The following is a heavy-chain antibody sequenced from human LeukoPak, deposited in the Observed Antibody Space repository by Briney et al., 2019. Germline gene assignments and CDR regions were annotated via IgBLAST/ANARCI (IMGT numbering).Heavy chain of an antibody. D-gene: IGHD3-22*01. CDR2: IKEDGSEK. CDR1: GFTFSSSW. V-gene: IGHV3-7*01. J-gene: IGHJ4*02. Sequence: GESLRLSCAPSGFTFSSSWMTWVRQAPGKGLEWVANIKEDGSEKYYVDSVKGRFTISRDNAKNSLYLQMNSLRAEDTAVYYCARGRITMTWGQGTVVTVSS. CDR3: ARGRITMT.